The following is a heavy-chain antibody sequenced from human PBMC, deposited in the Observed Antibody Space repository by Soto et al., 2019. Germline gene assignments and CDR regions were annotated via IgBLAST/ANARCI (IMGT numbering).Heavy chain of an antibody. J-gene: IGHJ4*02. Sequence: QVQLQESGLGLVKPSQTLSLTCTVSGGSISSGDYYWSWIRQPPGKGLEWIGYIYYSGSTYYNPSLKSRVTISVDTSKNQFSLKLSSVTAADTAVYYCARVADCSGGRCYFSVDYWGQGTLVTVSS. V-gene: IGHV4-30-4*01. D-gene: IGHD2-15*01. CDR3: ARVADCSGGRCYFSVDY. CDR2: IYYSGST. CDR1: GGSISSGDYY.